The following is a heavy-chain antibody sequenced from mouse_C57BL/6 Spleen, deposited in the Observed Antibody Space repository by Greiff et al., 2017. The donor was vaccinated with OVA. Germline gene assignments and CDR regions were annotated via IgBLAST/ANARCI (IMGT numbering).Heavy chain of an antibody. Sequence: EVQGVESGGGLVKPGGSLKLSCAASGFTFSSYTMSWVRQTPEKRLEWVATISGGGGNTYYPDSVKGRFTISRDNAKNTLYLQMSSLRSEDTALYYGARQWASSYGSSFFDYWGQGTTLTVSS. CDR1: GFTFSSYT. J-gene: IGHJ2*01. CDR3: ARQWASSYGSSFFDY. D-gene: IGHD1-1*01. V-gene: IGHV5-9*01. CDR2: ISGGGGNT.